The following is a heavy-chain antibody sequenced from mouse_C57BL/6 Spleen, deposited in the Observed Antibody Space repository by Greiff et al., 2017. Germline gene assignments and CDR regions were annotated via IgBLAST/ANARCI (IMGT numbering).Heavy chain of an antibody. V-gene: IGHV3-1*01. Sequence: EVKVEESGPGMVKPSQSLSLTCTVTGYSITSGYDWHWIRHFPGNKLEWMGYISYSGSTNYNPSLKSRISITHDTSKNHFFLKLNSVTTEDTATYYCARGGIIPFAYWGQGTLVTVSA. D-gene: IGHD1-1*01. CDR3: ARGGIIPFAY. J-gene: IGHJ3*01. CDR1: GYSITSGYD. CDR2: ISYSGST.